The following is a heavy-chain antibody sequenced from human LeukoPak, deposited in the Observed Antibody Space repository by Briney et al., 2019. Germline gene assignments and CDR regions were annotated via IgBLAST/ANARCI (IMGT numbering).Heavy chain of an antibody. J-gene: IGHJ5*02. V-gene: IGHV3-48*02. Sequence: GGSLRLSCAASGFTFSSYSMNWVRQAPGKGLEWISYISGSSSTVYYADSVKGRFTISRDNAKNSLYLQMNSLRDEDTAVYYCARDPRSSGWYEGNWFDPWGQGTLVTVSS. CDR2: ISGSSSTV. CDR3: ARDPRSSGWYEGNWFDP. CDR1: GFTFSSYS. D-gene: IGHD6-19*01.